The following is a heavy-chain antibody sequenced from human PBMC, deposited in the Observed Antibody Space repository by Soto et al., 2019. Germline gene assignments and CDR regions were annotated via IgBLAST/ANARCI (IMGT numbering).Heavy chain of an antibody. V-gene: IGHV4-4*02. CDR3: ARAERSIQPYVAYYFDY. D-gene: IGHD5-18*01. Sequence: NPSETLSLTCAVSGGSISSSNWWSWVRQPPGKGLEWIGEIYHSGSTNYNPSLKSRVTISVDKSKNQFSLKLSSVTAADTAVYYCARAERSIQPYVAYYFDYWGQGTLVTVSS. J-gene: IGHJ4*02. CDR1: GGSISSSNW. CDR2: IYHSGST.